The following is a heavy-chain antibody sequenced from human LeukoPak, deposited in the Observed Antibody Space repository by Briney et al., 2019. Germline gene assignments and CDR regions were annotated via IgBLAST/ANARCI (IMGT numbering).Heavy chain of an antibody. CDR1: GFTFSSNW. D-gene: IGHD4-11*01. J-gene: IGHJ4*02. Sequence: PGGSLRLSCAASGFTFSSNWMSWVRQAPGKGLEWVANMDLDGSEKYYVDSVKGGFTISRDNAKNSLYLQMNSLRAEDTAVYYCAREDHSKYEYWGQGTLVTVSS. V-gene: IGHV3-7*01. CDR2: MDLDGSEK. CDR3: AREDHSKYEY.